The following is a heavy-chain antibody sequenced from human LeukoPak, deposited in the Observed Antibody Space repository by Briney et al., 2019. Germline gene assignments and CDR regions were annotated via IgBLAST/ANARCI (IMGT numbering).Heavy chain of an antibody. D-gene: IGHD2-8*01. V-gene: IGHV1-2*02. CDR3: ARDRYCTNGVRYTNWFDR. CDR1: GYTFTGYY. J-gene: IGHJ5*02. Sequence: ASVKVSCKASGYTFTGYYMHWVRPAPGQGLEWMGWINPNSGGTNYAQKCRGRVTMTRDTSISTGYMELSRLRSDDTALYYCARDRYCTNGVRYTNWFDRWGQGTLVTVSS. CDR2: INPNSGGT.